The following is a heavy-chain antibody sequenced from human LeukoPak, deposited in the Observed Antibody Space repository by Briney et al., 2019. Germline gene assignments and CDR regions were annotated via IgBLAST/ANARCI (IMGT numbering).Heavy chain of an antibody. CDR2: IHRSGSP. CDR3: AREILGGFNPGAY. Sequence: SETLSLTCTVSLDSTTSNFWSWVRQPPGKGLEWIGEIHRSGSPNYNPSLQSRVTISIDRSRNQIVLELSSVTAADTAFYYCAREILGGFNPGAYWGQGTLVTVSS. D-gene: IGHD1-14*01. V-gene: IGHV4-4*02. J-gene: IGHJ4*02. CDR1: LDSTTSNF.